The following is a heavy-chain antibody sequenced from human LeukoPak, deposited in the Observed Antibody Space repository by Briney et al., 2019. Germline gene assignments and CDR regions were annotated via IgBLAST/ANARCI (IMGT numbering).Heavy chain of an antibody. Sequence: GESLKISCKGSGYNFTSYWIGWVRQAPGQGLEWMGIINPSGGSTSYAQKFQGRVTMTRDMSTSTVYMELSSLRSEDTAVYYCARDLKSYYDSSGYCGYWGQGTLVTVSS. V-gene: IGHV1-46*01. J-gene: IGHJ4*02. D-gene: IGHD3-22*01. CDR1: GYNFTSYW. CDR2: INPSGGST. CDR3: ARDLKSYYDSSGYCGY.